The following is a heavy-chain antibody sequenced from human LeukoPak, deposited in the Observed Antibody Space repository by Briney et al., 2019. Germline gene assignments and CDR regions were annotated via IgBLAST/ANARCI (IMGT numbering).Heavy chain of an antibody. CDR1: GVSISSYY. V-gene: IGHV4-59*01. J-gene: IGHJ5*02. CDR3: ARDSSAIADNWFDP. Sequence: SETLSLTCTVSGVSISSYYWSWIRQPPGRGLEWIGYMYNSGITNYNPSLKSQVTISVDTSKNQFSLRLRSVTAADTAVYYCARDSSAIADNWFDPWGQGTLVTVSS. CDR2: MYNSGIT. D-gene: IGHD2-2*02.